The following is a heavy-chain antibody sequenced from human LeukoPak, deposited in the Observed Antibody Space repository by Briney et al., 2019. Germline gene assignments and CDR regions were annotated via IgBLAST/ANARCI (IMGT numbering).Heavy chain of an antibody. V-gene: IGHV3-33*08. D-gene: IGHD6-13*01. J-gene: IGHJ4*02. CDR1: GLTFSGYD. CDR3: ARGYSSSWYGDYFDY. Sequence: PGGSLRLSCAASGLTFSGYDMHWVRQAPGKGLEWVAVIWYDGSNKYYADSVKGRFTISRDNSKNTLYLQMNSLRAEDTAVYYCARGYSSSWYGDYFDYWGQGTLVTVSS. CDR2: IWYDGSNK.